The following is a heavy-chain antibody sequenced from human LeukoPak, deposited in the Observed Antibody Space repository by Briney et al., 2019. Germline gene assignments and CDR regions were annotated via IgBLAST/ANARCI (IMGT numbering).Heavy chain of an antibody. D-gene: IGHD3-22*01. Sequence: PGGSLRLSCAASGFTFDDYDMSWVRQAPGKGLEWISGINWNGGSTGYADSVKGRFTISRDNAKNSLYLQMNRLRAEDTALYYCARGGYYYDSSGYYVAFDIWGQGTMVSVSS. CDR2: INWNGGST. CDR1: GFTFDDYD. J-gene: IGHJ3*02. CDR3: ARGGYYYDSSGYYVAFDI. V-gene: IGHV3-20*04.